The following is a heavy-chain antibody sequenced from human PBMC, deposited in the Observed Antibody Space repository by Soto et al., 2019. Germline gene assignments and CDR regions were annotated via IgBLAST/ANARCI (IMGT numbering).Heavy chain of an antibody. J-gene: IGHJ6*02. CDR3: ASRLRSLEWLPTSRAYYGMDV. CDR2: IIPIFGTA. V-gene: IGHV1-69*13. CDR1: GGTFSSYA. Sequence: SVKVSCKASGGTFSSYAISWVRQAPGQGLEWMGGIIPIFGTANYAQKFQGRVTITADESTSTAYMELSSLRSEDTAVYYCASRLRSLEWLPTSRAYYGMDVWGQ. D-gene: IGHD3-3*01.